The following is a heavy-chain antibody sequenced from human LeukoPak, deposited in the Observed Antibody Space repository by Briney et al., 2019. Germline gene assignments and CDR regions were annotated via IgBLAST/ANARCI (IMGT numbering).Heavy chain of an antibody. CDR1: GGSISRYY. J-gene: IGHJ6*03. Sequence: SETLSLTCAVSGGSISRYYWSWIRQPPGKGLGWIGYIYYSGSTNYNPSLKSRVTISVDTSKNQFSLKLSSVTAADTAVYYCARSPAAILSYYYYYYYMDVWGKGTTVTISS. V-gene: IGHV4-59*01. CDR3: ARSPAAILSYYYYYYYMDV. CDR2: IYYSGST. D-gene: IGHD2-2*01.